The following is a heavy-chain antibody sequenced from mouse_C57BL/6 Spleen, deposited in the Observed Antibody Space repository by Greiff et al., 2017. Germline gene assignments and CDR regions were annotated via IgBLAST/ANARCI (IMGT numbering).Heavy chain of an antibody. V-gene: IGHV3-6*01. CDR2: ISYDGSN. D-gene: IGHD2-1*01. Sequence: EVKLMESGPGLVKPSQSLSLTCSVTGYSITSGYYWNWIRQFPGNKLEWMGYISYDGSNNYNPSLKNRISITRDTSKNQFFLKLNSVTTEDTATYYCARAGYGNYVNYWGQGTTLTVSS. CDR1: GYSITSGYY. CDR3: ARAGYGNYVNY. J-gene: IGHJ2*01.